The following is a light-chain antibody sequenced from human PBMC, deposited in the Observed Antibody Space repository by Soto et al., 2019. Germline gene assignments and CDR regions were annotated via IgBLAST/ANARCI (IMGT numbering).Light chain of an antibody. V-gene: IGKV3-15*01. J-gene: IGKJ4*01. Sequence: EVVMTQSPATLSVAPGERATLSCRASQSVSSNLAWYQQKPGQAHRLLIYGASTRATAIPARFSGSGSGTEFTLTISSLQSEDFAVYYCQQYIDWPPLTFGGGTKVEIK. CDR2: GAS. CDR1: QSVSSN. CDR3: QQYIDWPPLT.